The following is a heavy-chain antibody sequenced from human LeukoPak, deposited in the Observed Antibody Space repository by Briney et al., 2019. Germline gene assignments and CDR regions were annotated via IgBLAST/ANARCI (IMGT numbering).Heavy chain of an antibody. CDR2: ISGTGGST. CDR1: GYTFSSYA. J-gene: IGHJ2*01. D-gene: IGHD3-10*01. Sequence: GGSLRLPCAASGYTFSSYAVTWVRQAPGKGQEWVSAISGTGGSTFYADSVKGRFTISRDNSKNTLYLQMNSLRADDTAVYYCAKGGYYGPRYFDLWSRGTLVTVSS. V-gene: IGHV3-23*01. CDR3: AKGGYYGPRYFDL.